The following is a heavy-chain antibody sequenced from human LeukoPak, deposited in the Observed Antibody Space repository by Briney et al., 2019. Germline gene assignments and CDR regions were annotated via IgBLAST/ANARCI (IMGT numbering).Heavy chain of an antibody. D-gene: IGHD3-10*01. CDR2: IRYDGSNK. V-gene: IGHV3-30*02. J-gene: IGHJ4*02. Sequence: GGSLRLSCAASGFSFSSYGMHWVRQAPGKGLEWVAFIRYDGSNKYYADFVKGRFAISRDNGRNTVFLQMSSLRAEDTALYYCARKSASGNYPLDYWGQGTLVTVSS. CDR1: GFSFSSYG. CDR3: ARKSASGNYPLDY.